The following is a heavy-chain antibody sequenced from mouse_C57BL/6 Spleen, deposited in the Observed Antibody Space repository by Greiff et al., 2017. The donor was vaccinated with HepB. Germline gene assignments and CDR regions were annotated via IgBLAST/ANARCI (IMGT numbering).Heavy chain of an antibody. CDR3: ARGPFAY. CDR1: GYSITSGYY. V-gene: IGHV3-6*01. CDR2: ISYDGSN. Sequence: EVQRVESGPGLVKPSQSLSLTCSVTGYSITSGYYWNWIRQFPGNKQEWMGYISYDGSNNYNPSLKNRISITRDTSKNQFFLKLNSVTTEDTATYYCARGPFAYWGQGTLVTVSA. J-gene: IGHJ3*01.